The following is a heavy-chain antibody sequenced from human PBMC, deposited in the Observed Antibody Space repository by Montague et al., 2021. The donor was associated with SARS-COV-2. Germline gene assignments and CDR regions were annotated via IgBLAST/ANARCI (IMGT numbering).Heavy chain of an antibody. J-gene: IGHJ4*02. V-gene: IGHV4-39*02. Sequence: SETLSLTCSVSSGSIISSGYDWGWIRQPPGKELEWIGNIYYSGTTYYNPSLQSRGTISVDTSKNHLSLRLSSVTAADTAVYFCARGMIRGATTPFDYWGQGSQVTVSS. CDR1: SGSIISSGYD. CDR2: IYYSGTT. CDR3: ARGMIRGATTPFDY. D-gene: IGHD3-10*01.